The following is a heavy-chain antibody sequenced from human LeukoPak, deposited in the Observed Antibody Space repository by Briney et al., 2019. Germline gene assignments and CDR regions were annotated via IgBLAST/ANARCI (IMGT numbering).Heavy chain of an antibody. Sequence: GGSLRLSCEASGFTFHEHDMDWVRQAPGEGLEWVSLISGDGGNKHHAGSVKGRFTVSRDNSKNFLFLQLNSLRSEDTALYFCAKRSGSPHNFDYWGQGAQVTVSS. J-gene: IGHJ4*02. CDR1: GFTFHEHD. CDR2: ISGDGGNK. CDR3: AKRSGSPHNFDY. D-gene: IGHD5-24*01. V-gene: IGHV3-43*02.